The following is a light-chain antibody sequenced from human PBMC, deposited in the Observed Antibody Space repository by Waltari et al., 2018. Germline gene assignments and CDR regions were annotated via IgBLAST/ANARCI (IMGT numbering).Light chain of an antibody. CDR3: SSYISSSTLEL. CDR1: SRDVGTANQ. Sequence: QSSLTQPASVSGSPGQCITPPCTGTSRDVGTANQVSRYQQHPGKAPKLMIFDVRIRPSGVSNRFSGSKSGNTASLTISGLQAEDEADYYCSSYISSSTLELFGGGTSLTVL. V-gene: IGLV2-14*03. CDR2: DVR. J-gene: IGLJ2*01.